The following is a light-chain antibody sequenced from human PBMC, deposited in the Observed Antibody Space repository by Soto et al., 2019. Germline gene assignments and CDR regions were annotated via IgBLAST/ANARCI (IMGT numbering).Light chain of an antibody. V-gene: IGKV3-20*01. J-gene: IGKJ2*01. CDR1: QSVSSTY. CDR2: GAS. Sequence: EIVLTQSPGTLSLSPGERATLSCRASQSVSSTYLAWYQQKPGQAPRLLIYGASIMATGVPDRFSGSGSGIDFTLTISRLEPEDFAVYYCQQYGSSPYTFGQGTKLEIK. CDR3: QQYGSSPYT.